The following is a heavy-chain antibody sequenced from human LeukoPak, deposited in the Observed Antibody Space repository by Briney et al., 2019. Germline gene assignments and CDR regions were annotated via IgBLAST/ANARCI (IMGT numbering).Heavy chain of an antibody. J-gene: IGHJ4*02. CDR1: GFTFSSYA. CDR3: ARGGRTTDV. CDR2: ISGSGGST. Sequence: GGSLRLSCAASGFTFSSYAMSWVRQAPGKGLEWVSAISGSGGSTYYRDSVKGRFTISRDNSRDTLYLQMNSLRAEDSAVYYCARGGRTTDVWGQGTLVTVSS. D-gene: IGHD4-11*01. V-gene: IGHV3-23*01.